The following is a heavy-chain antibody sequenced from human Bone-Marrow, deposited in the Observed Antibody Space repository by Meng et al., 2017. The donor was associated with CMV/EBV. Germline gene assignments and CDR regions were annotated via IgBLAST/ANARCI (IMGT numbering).Heavy chain of an antibody. V-gene: IGHV3-30-3*01. CDR1: GFTFSSYA. CDR3: ARVLGATTMFDY. J-gene: IGHJ4*02. D-gene: IGHD1-26*01. Sequence: GGSLRLSCAASGFTFSSYAMHWVRQAPGKGLEWVAVISYDGSNKYYADSVKGRFTISRDNSKNTLYLQMNSLRAEDTAVYYCARVLGATTMFDYWGQGTLVTFSS. CDR2: ISYDGSNK.